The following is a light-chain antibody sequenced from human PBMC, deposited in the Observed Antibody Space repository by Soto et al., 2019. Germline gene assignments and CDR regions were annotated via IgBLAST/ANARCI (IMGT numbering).Light chain of an antibody. CDR1: QRVSSSS. J-gene: IGKJ1*01. Sequence: EIVLTQSPATLSLSPGERATLSCRASQRVSSSSLAWYQHKPGQSPRLLIFGVSSRATDIPDRFSGSGSGTDFTHTINRLEPEDFAVYYCQQYSISSTFGQGTKVDI. CDR3: QQYSISST. V-gene: IGKV3-20*01. CDR2: GVS.